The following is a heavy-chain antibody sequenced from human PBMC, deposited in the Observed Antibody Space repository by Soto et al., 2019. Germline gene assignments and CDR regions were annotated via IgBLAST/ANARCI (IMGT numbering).Heavy chain of an antibody. V-gene: IGHV4-39*01. Sequence: PSETLSLTCTVSGGSISSSSYYWGWIRQPPGKGLEWIGSIYYSGSTYYNPSLKSRVTISVDTSKNQFSLKLSSVTAADTAVYYCARQWSGRRSFDYRDPGTLVTGSS. CDR3: ARQWSGRRSFDY. CDR2: IYYSGST. J-gene: IGHJ4*02. D-gene: IGHD2-8*01. CDR1: GGSISSSSYY.